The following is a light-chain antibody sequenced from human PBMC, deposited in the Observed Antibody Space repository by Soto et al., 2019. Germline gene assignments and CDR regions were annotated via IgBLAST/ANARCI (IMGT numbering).Light chain of an antibody. J-gene: IGKJ4*01. Sequence: EIVLTQSPGTLSLSPGERATLSCRARQSVRSNYLAWYQQKPGQAPRFLIYDASSRATGIPDRFSGSGSGTDFTLSISRLEPEDFAVYYCQQYGSSPLTFGGGTKVDIK. V-gene: IGKV3-20*01. CDR3: QQYGSSPLT. CDR2: DAS. CDR1: QSVRSNY.